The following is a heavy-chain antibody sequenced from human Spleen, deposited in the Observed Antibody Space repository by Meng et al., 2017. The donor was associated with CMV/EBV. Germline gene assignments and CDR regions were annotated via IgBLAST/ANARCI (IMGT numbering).Heavy chain of an antibody. J-gene: IGHJ4*02. D-gene: IGHD3-16*01. CDR1: GDCFSEHS. Sequence: KVSCKAAGDCFSEHSMHWVRQAPGQGLEWIGWIKAQSCNTSDAMNSQGRVTMTSDSSTTTAYMEMSRLTSDDTTVYYCARDHHWGADYWGQGTLVTVSS. V-gene: IGHV1-2*02. CDR3: ARDHHWGADY. CDR2: IKAQSCNT.